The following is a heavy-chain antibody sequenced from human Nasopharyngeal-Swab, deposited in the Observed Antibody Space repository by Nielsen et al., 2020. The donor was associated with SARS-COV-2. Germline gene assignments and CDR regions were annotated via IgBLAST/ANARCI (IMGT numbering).Heavy chain of an antibody. D-gene: IGHD3-9*01. CDR1: GFIFNNYA. CDR3: AKVRSFPRPAYDILSAFRPAYGLDV. J-gene: IGHJ6*02. CDR2: ITDSGSGT. V-gene: IGHV3-23*01. Sequence: GGSLRLSCAASGFIFNNYAMSWVRQAPGTGLEWVSGITDSGSGTYYADSVKGRFTISRDSSENTLWLQMNSLRAEDTAVYYCAKVRSFPRPAYDILSAFRPAYGLDVWGQGTTVIVSS.